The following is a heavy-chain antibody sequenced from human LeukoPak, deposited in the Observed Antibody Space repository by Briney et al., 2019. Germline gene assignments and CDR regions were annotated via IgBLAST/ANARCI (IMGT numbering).Heavy chain of an antibody. CDR1: GGTLSSYA. Sequence: ASVKVSCKASGGTLSSYAISWVRQAPGQGLEWMGGIIPIFGTANYAQKFQGRVTITTDESTSTAYMELSSPRSEDTAVYYCARDGSRSGYFDYWGQGTLVTVSS. V-gene: IGHV1-69*05. D-gene: IGHD3-10*01. CDR3: ARDGSRSGYFDY. CDR2: IIPIFGTA. J-gene: IGHJ4*02.